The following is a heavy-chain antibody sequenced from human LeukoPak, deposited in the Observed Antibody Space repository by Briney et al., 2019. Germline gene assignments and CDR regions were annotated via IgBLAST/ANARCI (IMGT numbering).Heavy chain of an antibody. CDR3: ARGYTTYDY. V-gene: IGHV4-34*01. D-gene: IGHD1-1*01. J-gene: IGHJ4*02. Sequence: SETLSLTCAVYGGSFSGYYWSWIRQPPGKGLEWIGEINHSGSTNYNPSLKSRVTISVDTSKNQFSLKLSSVTAADTAVYYCARGYTTYDYWGQGTLVTVSS. CDR1: GGSFSGYY. CDR2: INHSGST.